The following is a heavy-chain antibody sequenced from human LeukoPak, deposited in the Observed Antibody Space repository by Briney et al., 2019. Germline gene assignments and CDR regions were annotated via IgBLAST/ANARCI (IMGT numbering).Heavy chain of an antibody. Sequence: GGSLRLSCTASGFTFSSYAMSWVRQAPGKGLEWVSAISGSGGSTYYADSVKGRFTISRDNSKNTLYLQMNSLRAEDTAVYYCAKRRGLELLYYYYMDVWGKGTTVTVSS. CDR2: ISGSGGST. V-gene: IGHV3-23*01. CDR1: GFTFSSYA. CDR3: AKRRGLELLYYYYMDV. J-gene: IGHJ6*03. D-gene: IGHD1-7*01.